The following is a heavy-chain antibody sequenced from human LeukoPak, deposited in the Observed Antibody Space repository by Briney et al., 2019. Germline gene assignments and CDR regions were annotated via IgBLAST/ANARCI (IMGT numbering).Heavy chain of an antibody. CDR2: IYIGGGT. CDR3: ARDIGERWLQFPDY. V-gene: IGHV3-53*01. Sequence: PGGSLSLSCAASGFAVNNNYMSCVRQAPGKGVGWVAVIYIGGGTYYAASVKGRFTISRDTSKNTLFLQMNSLRADDTAMYDGARDIGERWLQFPDYWGQGTLVTVSS. CDR1: GFAVNNNY. J-gene: IGHJ4*02. D-gene: IGHD5-24*01.